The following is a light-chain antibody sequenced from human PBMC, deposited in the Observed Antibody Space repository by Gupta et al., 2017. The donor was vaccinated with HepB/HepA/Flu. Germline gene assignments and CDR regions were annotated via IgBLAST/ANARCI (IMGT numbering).Light chain of an antibody. Sequence: EIVMTQSPATLSVSPGERATLSFMASQSVSSNLAWYQQKPGQAPRLLIYGASTRATGIPARFSGSGYGTELTLTISILQLEDFAVYYCQQDNNWPLITFGQGTQMEIK. V-gene: IGKV3-15*01. CDR2: GAS. CDR3: QQDNNWPLIT. CDR1: QSVSSN. J-gene: IGKJ5*01.